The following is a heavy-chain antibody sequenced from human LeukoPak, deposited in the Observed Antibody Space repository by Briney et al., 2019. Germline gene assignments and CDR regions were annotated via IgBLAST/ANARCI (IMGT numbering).Heavy chain of an antibody. Sequence: GGSLRLSCAASGFTFDDYAMHWVRQAPGKGLEWVSGISWNSGSIGYADSVKGRFTISRDNAKNSLYLQMNSLGAEDTALYYCAKSLSSGLIYFDYWGQGTLVTVSS. CDR3: AKSLSSGLIYFDY. CDR2: ISWNSGSI. CDR1: GFTFDDYA. V-gene: IGHV3-9*01. J-gene: IGHJ4*02. D-gene: IGHD6-19*01.